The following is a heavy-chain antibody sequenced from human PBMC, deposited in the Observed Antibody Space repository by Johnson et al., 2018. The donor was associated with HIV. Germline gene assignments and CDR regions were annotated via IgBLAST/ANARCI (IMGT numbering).Heavy chain of an antibody. CDR3: VKDRGIVVAQGAFDI. D-gene: IGHD2-15*01. CDR1: GFSFSSYA. J-gene: IGHJ3*02. CDR2: VSYDGSNQ. V-gene: IGHV3-30*04. Sequence: QVQLVESGGGVVQPGRSLRLSCAASGFSFSSYAMHWVRQSPGKGLEWVAVVSYDGSNQYFADSVKGRFTISRDKSKNTVYLQMNSLRGDDTALYYCVKDRGIVVAQGAFDIWGQGTMVTVSS.